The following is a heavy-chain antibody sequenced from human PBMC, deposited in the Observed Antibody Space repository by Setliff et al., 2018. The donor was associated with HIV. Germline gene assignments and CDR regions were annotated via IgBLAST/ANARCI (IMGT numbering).Heavy chain of an antibody. D-gene: IGHD3-10*01. CDR2: INHSGST. CDR1: GGSFSGSY. Sequence: SETLSLTCAVYGGSFSGSYWSWIRQPPGKGLEWIGEINHSGSTNYSPSLKSRVTISVDTSKNQFSLKLSSVTAADTAVYYCARHSGVASPNWFDPWGQGTLVTVSS. CDR3: ARHSGVASPNWFDP. V-gene: IGHV4-34*01. J-gene: IGHJ5*02.